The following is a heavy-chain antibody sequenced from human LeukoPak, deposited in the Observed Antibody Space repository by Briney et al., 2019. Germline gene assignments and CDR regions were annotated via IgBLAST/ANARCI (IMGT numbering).Heavy chain of an antibody. J-gene: IGHJ4*02. CDR1: GFTFSSYW. Sequence: GGSLRLSCAASGFTFSSYWMSWVRQAPGKGLEWVSYIGTTSGAIYYADSVKGRFTISRDSAKNSLYLQMNSLRAEDTAVYYCARFRTWGDKAFDYWGQGTLVTVSS. D-gene: IGHD2-21*02. CDR2: IGTTSGAI. V-gene: IGHV3-48*01. CDR3: ARFRTWGDKAFDY.